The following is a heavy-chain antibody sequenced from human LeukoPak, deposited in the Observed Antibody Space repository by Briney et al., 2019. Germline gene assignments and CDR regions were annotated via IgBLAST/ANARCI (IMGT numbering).Heavy chain of an antibody. J-gene: IGHJ4*02. D-gene: IGHD6-13*01. V-gene: IGHV3-48*04. CDR2: ISSSSSPT. CDR1: GFTFSSYW. Sequence: GSLRLSCAASGFTFSSYWMHWVRQTPGKGLEWVTYISSSSSPTHYADSVKSRFTISRDNAKNSLYLQMSSLRADDTAVYYCARVGVIAAAGTFDFWGQGTLVTVSS. CDR3: ARVGVIAAAGTFDF.